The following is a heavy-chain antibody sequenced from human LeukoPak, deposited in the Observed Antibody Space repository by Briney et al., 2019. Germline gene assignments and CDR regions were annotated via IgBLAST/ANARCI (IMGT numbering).Heavy chain of an antibody. V-gene: IGHV1-18*01. D-gene: IGHD3-22*01. CDR1: GYTFTSYG. CDR2: ISAYNGNT. Sequence: ASVRVSCKASGYTFTSYGISWVRQAPGQGLEWMGWISAYNGNTNYAQKLQGRVTMTTDTSTSTAYMELRSLRSDDTAVYYCARGYYYDSSGYSPGLDYWGQGTLVTVSS. CDR3: ARGYYYDSSGYSPGLDY. J-gene: IGHJ4*02.